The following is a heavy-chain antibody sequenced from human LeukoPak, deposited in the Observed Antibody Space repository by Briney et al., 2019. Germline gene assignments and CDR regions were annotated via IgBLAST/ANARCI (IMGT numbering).Heavy chain of an antibody. CDR3: ARRAGAYSHPYDY. CDR2: ISSSSSYI. Sequence: GGSLRLSCAASGFTFSSYSMNWVRQAPGKGLEWVSYISSSSSYIYYADSVKGRFTISRDNAKNSLYLQMNSLRAEDTAVYYCARRAGAYSHPYDYWGQGTLVTVSS. V-gene: IGHV3-21*04. CDR1: GFTFSSYS. J-gene: IGHJ4*02. D-gene: IGHD4/OR15-4a*01.